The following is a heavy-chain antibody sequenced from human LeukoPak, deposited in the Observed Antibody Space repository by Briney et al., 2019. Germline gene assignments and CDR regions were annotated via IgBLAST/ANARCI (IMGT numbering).Heavy chain of an antibody. J-gene: IGHJ4*02. Sequence: GGSLRLSCAASGFTFSSYWIHWVRQAPGKGLEWVANIKQDGNEKYYADSVKGRFTISRDNGKNSLDLQMNSLRADDTAVYYCARDTLGEGEDANYAVYYFDYWGQGTVVTVSS. V-gene: IGHV3-7*01. CDR2: IKQDGNEK. CDR1: GFTFSSYW. CDR3: ARDTLGEGEDANYAVYYFDY. D-gene: IGHD4/OR15-4a*01.